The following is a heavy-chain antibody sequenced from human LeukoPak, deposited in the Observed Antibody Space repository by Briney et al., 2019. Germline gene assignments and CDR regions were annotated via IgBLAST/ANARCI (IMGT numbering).Heavy chain of an antibody. CDR2: ISPDGTNI. J-gene: IGHJ4*02. D-gene: IGHD5-12*01. Sequence: GGSLRLSCVASGFIFSVYAIQWVRQAPGNRREYVSCISPDGTNILYADSVKGRSTMSRDTSRDMIYLQMGSLRAEDTAVYSCARDGVATTDYWGQGILVAVSS. V-gene: IGHV3-64*02. CDR3: ARDGVATTDY. CDR1: GFIFSVYA.